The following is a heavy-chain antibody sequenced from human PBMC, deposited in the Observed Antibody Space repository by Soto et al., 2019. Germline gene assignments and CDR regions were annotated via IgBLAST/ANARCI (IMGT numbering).Heavy chain of an antibody. J-gene: IGHJ5*02. CDR3: ARADYDFWSGYYWFDP. Sequence: ETLSLTXAVSGGSISSGGYSWSWIRQPPGKALEWLAHIFSNGEKSYSTSLKSRLTISKDTSKSQVVLTMTNMDPVDTATYYCARADYDFWSGYYWFDPWGQGTLVTVSS. D-gene: IGHD3-3*01. CDR2: IFSNGEK. CDR1: GGSISSGGYS. V-gene: IGHV2-26*01.